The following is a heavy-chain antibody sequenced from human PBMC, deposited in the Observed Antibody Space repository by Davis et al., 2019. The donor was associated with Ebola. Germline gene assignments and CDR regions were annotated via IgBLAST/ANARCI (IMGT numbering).Heavy chain of an antibody. CDR3: TTAPPSRYDAMDV. J-gene: IGHJ6*02. CDR2: VNPNSGNT. CDR1: GYTFIRYD. Sequence: AASVTVSRTASGYTFIRYDTLRPRQTTTHGLEWMGWVNPNSGNTGYAQNVQGSVTMARSTSISTAYMELSSLGSDDTAVYYYTTAPPSRYDAMDVWGQGTTVTVSS. D-gene: IGHD6-6*01. V-gene: IGHV1-8*01.